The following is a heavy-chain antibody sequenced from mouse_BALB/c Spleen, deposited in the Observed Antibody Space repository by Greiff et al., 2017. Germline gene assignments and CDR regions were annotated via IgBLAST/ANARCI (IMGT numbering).Heavy chain of an antibody. Sequence: EVQLQESGPELVKPGASVKVSCKASGYAFTSYNMYWVKQSHGKSLEWIGYIDPYNGGTSYNQKFKGKATLTVDKSSSTAYMHLNSLTSEDSAVYYCARGDYYGSSSAWFAYWGQGTLVTVSA. CDR3: ARGDYYGSSSAWFAY. J-gene: IGHJ3*01. CDR2: IDPYNGGT. CDR1: GYAFTSYN. V-gene: IGHV1S135*01. D-gene: IGHD1-1*01.